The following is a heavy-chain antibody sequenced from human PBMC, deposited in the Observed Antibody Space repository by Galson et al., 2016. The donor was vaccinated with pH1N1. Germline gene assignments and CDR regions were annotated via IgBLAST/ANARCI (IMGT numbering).Heavy chain of an antibody. J-gene: IGHJ1*01. CDR1: GGSISSHY. CDR2: IYYSGSP. Sequence: ETLSLTCTVSGGSISSHYWSWIRQPPGKGLEWIGYIYYSGSPNYNPSLKSRVTISVDTSKNQFSLKLSSVTAADTAVYHCACHDYGDYVKYFQHWGQGTLVTVSS. CDR3: ACHDYGDYVKYFQH. V-gene: IGHV4-59*11. D-gene: IGHD4-17*01.